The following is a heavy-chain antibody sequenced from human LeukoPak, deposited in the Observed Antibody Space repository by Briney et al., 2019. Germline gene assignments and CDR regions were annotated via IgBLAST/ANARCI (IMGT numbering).Heavy chain of an antibody. CDR1: GVSISSGGYS. J-gene: IGHJ5*02. V-gene: IGHV4-30-2*01. Sequence: ASETLSLTCAVSGVSISSGGYSWSWIRQPPGKGLEWIGYIYHSGSTYYNPSLKSRVTISVDRSKNQFSLKLSSVTAADTAVYYCAREGREDCTNGVCYTGNWFDPWGQGTLVTVSS. CDR3: AREGREDCTNGVCYTGNWFDP. D-gene: IGHD2-8*01. CDR2: IYHSGST.